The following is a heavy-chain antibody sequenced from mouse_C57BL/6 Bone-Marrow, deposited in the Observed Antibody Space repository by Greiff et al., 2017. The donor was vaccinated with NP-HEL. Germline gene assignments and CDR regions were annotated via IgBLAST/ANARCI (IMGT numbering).Heavy chain of an antibody. CDR2: IRSKSNNYAT. Sequence: EVQLVESGGGLVQPKGSLKLSCAASGFSFNTYAMNWVRQAPGKGLEWVARIRSKSNNYATYYADSVKARFTISRDDSESMLYLHMNNWKTEDTAMDYCVRHSDYYSNFWYFEVWGTGTTVTVAS. J-gene: IGHJ1*03. CDR3: VRHSDYYSNFWYFEV. CDR1: GFSFNTYA. D-gene: IGHD2-5*01. V-gene: IGHV10-1*01.